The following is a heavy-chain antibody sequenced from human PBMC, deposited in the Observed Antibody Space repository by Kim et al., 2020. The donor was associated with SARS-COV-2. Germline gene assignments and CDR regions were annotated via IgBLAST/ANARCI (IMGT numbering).Heavy chain of an antibody. CDR3: ARELGGGVINFPFDY. Sequence: QKFQGRVTITADKSTSTAYMELSSLRSEDTAVYYCARELGGGVINFPFDYWGQGTLVTVSS. J-gene: IGHJ4*02. V-gene: IGHV1-69*04. D-gene: IGHD3-10*01.